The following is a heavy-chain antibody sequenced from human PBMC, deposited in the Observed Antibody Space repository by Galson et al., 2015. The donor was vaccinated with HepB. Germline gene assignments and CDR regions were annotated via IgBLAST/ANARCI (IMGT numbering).Heavy chain of an antibody. J-gene: IGHJ3*02. Sequence: SETLSLTCAVYGGSFSGYYWSWIRQPPGKGLEWIGEINHSGSTNYNPSLKSRVTISVDTSKNQFSLKLSSVTAADTAVYYCARFVVVVAEDAFDIWGQGTMVTVSS. CDR3: ARFVVVVAEDAFDI. D-gene: IGHD2-15*01. CDR1: GGSFSGYY. V-gene: IGHV4-34*01. CDR2: INHSGST.